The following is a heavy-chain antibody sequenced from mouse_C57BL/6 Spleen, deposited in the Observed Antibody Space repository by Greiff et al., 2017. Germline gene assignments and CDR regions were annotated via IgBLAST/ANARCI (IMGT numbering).Heavy chain of an antibody. Sequence: QVQLQQPGAELVIPGASVKLSCKASGYTFTSYWMHWVKQRPGQGLEWIGEIDPSDSYTTYNQKFKGKSTWTVDKSSSTAYMQLSSLTSEDSAVYSCARGEASNYWGQGTTLTVSS. J-gene: IGHJ2*01. CDR3: ARGEASNY. V-gene: IGHV1-69*01. CDR2: IDPSDSYT. CDR1: GYTFTSYW.